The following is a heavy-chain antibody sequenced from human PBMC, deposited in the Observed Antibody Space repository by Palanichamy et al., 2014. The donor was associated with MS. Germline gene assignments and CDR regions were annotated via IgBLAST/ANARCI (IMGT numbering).Heavy chain of an antibody. V-gene: IGHV3-30-3*01. D-gene: IGHD2-2*02. CDR1: EFTLSTYS. Sequence: QVQLVESGGGVVQPGRSLRLSCAASEFTLSTYSIHWVRQAPGKGLEWVAVISYDVTNKYYADSVKGRFTISRDNSKNTLYLQMNSLRVEDTVVYYCVADTSYFFHYWGQGTLVTVSS. J-gene: IGHJ4*02. CDR3: VADTSYFFHY. CDR2: ISYDVTNK.